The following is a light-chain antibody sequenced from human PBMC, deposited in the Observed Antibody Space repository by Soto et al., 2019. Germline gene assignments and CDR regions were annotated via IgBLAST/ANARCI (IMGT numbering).Light chain of an antibody. CDR1: SSDLASYDL. CDR3: SSYAGSGTFYV. V-gene: IGLV2-23*02. Sequence: QSVLTQPVSVSGSPGQSITISCTGTSSDLASYDLVSWYQQHPGKAPKLMVYEVTKRPSGVSNRFSGSKSGNTASLTISGLQAEDEADYSCSSYAGSGTFYVFGSGTKVTVL. CDR2: EVT. J-gene: IGLJ1*01.